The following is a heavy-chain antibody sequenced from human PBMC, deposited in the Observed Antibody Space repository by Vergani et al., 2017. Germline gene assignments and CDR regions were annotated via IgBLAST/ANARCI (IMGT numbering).Heavy chain of an antibody. CDR1: GGSVSSGSYY. CDR2: IYYSGST. J-gene: IGHJ6*02. V-gene: IGHV4-61*01. D-gene: IGHD1-26*01. CDR3: ARARGRGAFLPQNKPRSGNPYYYYGMDV. Sequence: QVQLQESGPGLVKPSETLSLTCTVSGGSVSSGSYYWSWIRQPPGKGLEWIGYIYYSGSTNYNPSLKSRVTISVDTSKNQFSLKLSSVTAADTAVYYCARARGRGAFLPQNKPRSGNPYYYYGMDVWGQGTTVTVSS.